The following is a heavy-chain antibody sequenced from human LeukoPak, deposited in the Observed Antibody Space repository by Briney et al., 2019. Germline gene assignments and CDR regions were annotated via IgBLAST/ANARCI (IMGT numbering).Heavy chain of an antibody. CDR2: ISSSSDTK. D-gene: IGHD5-12*01. J-gene: IGHJ4*02. V-gene: IGHV3-48*01. Sequence: GGSLRLSCAASGFTFSSFTLNWVRQAPGKGLEWISHISSSSDTKYYADSVKGRFTISRDNSENTLYLQMNSLRAEDTAVYYCAKWNGKDVATISIWGQGTLVTVSS. CDR3: AKWNGKDVATISI. CDR1: GFTFSSFT.